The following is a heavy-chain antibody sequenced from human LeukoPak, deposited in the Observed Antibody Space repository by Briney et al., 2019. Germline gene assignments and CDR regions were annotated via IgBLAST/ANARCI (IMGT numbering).Heavy chain of an antibody. CDR2: IWYDGSNK. J-gene: IGHJ4*02. CDR3: AKDGTGTTGGFDY. V-gene: IGHV3-33*06. CDR1: GFTFSSYG. Sequence: GRSLRLSCAASGFTFSSYGMHWVRQAPGKGLEWVAVIWYDGSNKYYADSVKGRFTISRDNSKNTLYLQMNSLRAEDTAVYYCAKDGTGTTGGFDYWGQGTLVIVSS. D-gene: IGHD1-7*01.